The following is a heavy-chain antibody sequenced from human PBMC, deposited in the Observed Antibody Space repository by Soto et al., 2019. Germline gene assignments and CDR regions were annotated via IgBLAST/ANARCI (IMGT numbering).Heavy chain of an antibody. J-gene: IGHJ4*02. Sequence: QVQLVQSGAEVKKPGASVKVSCKASGYTFTSYYMHWVRQAPGQGLEWMGIINPNDGSTSYAQKFQDRVTMTRDTSTSTVYMELSSLRSGDTAVYYCARAGDTVLTGYWGQGTLVTVSS. CDR1: GYTFTSYY. CDR2: INPNDGST. D-gene: IGHD4-17*01. V-gene: IGHV1-46*01. CDR3: ARAGDTVLTGY.